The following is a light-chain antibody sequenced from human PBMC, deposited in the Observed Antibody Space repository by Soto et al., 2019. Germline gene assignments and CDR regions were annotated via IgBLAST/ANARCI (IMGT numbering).Light chain of an antibody. V-gene: IGKV3-15*01. Sequence: ETVMTQSPATLSMSPGERATLSCRASQSLNSDLGWYQQKPGQAPRLLIYGASTRATGIPGRFSGSGSGTEFTLTISSLQSEDFAVYYCQQYNSWPLTFGGGTKVDIK. CDR3: QQYNSWPLT. CDR2: GAS. CDR1: QSLNSD. J-gene: IGKJ4*01.